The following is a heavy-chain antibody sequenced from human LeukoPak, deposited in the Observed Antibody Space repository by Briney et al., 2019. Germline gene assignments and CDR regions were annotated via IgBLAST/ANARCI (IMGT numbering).Heavy chain of an antibody. J-gene: IGHJ4*02. Sequence: GGSLRLSCAASGLTVSSTYMSWVRQAPGKGLEWVSAISGSGGSTYYADSVKGRFIISRDNSKNTLYLQMNSLRAEDTAVYYCARGLIYSSSAYFDYWGQGTLVTVSS. V-gene: IGHV3-23*01. D-gene: IGHD6-6*01. CDR2: ISGSGGST. CDR3: ARGLIYSSSAYFDY. CDR1: GLTVSSTY.